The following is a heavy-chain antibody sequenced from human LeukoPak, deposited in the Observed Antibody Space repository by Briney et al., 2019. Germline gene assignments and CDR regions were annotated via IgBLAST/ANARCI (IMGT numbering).Heavy chain of an antibody. J-gene: IGHJ6*03. CDR1: GGSFSGYY. V-gene: IGHV4-34*01. CDR2: INHSGST. CDR3: AREIRPGNYYYYMDV. D-gene: IGHD1-14*01. Sequence: SETLSLTCAVYGGSFSGYYWSWIRQPPGKGLEWIGEINHSGSTNYNPSLKSRVTISVDTSKNQFSLKLTSVTAADTAVYYCAREIRPGNYYYYMDVWGKGTTVTISS.